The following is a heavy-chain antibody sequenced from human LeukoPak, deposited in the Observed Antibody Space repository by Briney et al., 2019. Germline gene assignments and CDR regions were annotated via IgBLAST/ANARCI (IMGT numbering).Heavy chain of an antibody. J-gene: IGHJ4*02. CDR3: ARYCTTLNRAAIYYFDY. CDR2: ISYDGNNK. D-gene: IGHD2-8*01. Sequence: GGSLRLSCAASGFTFTSYAMHWVRQAPGKGLEWVAVISYDGNNKYYADSVKGRFTISRDNSKNTLFLQMISLRSEDTAVYHRARYCTTLNRAAIYYFDYWGQGTLVTVSS. CDR1: GFTFTSYA. V-gene: IGHV3-30-3*01.